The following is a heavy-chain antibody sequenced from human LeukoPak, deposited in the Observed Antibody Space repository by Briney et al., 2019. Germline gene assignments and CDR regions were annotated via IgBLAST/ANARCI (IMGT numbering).Heavy chain of an antibody. CDR2: INHSGST. V-gene: IGHV4-34*01. CDR3: ARQELLEDAFDI. J-gene: IGHJ3*02. Sequence: PSETLSLTCAVYGGSFSGYYWSWIRQPPGKGLEWIGEINHSGSTNYNPSLKSRVTISVDTSKNQFSLKLSSVTAADTAVYYCARQELLEDAFDIWGQGTMVTVSS. CDR1: GGSFSGYY. D-gene: IGHD1-26*01.